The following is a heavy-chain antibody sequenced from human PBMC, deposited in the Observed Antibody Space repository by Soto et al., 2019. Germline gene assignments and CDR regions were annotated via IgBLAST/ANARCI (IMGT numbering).Heavy chain of an antibody. CDR2: ISSSGSTI. D-gene: IGHD1-7*01. V-gene: IGHV3-11*01. CDR1: GFTFSDYY. J-gene: IGHJ6*03. CDR3: ARDRGNINWNYDSPYYYYMDV. Sequence: GGSLRLSCAASGFTFSDYYMSWIRQAPGKGLEWVSYISSSGSTIYYADSVKGRFTISRDNAKNSLYLQMNSLRAEDTAVYYCARDRGNINWNYDSPYYYYMDVWGKGTTVTVS.